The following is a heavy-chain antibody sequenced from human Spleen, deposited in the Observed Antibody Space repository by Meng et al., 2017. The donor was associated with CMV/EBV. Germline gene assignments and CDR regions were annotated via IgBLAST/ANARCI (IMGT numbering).Heavy chain of an antibody. V-gene: IGHV3-74*01. CDR2: INSDGSST. D-gene: IGHD2-21*02. CDR1: GFTFSSYW. J-gene: IGHJ6*02. Sequence: GGSLRLSCXASGFTFSSYWMHWVRQAPGKGLVXVSRINSDGSSTSYADSVKGRFXISRDNAKNTLYLQMXSLRAEDTAVYYCARDATDYYYYGMDVWGQGTTVTVSS. CDR3: ARDATDYYYYGMDV.